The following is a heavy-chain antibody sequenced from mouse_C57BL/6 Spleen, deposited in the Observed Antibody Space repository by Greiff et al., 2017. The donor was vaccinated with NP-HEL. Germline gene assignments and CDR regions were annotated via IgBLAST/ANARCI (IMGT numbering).Heavy chain of an antibody. CDR1: GYTFTSYW. CDR3: AKTSTVVDPWYFDV. J-gene: IGHJ1*03. Sequence: QVHVKQPGAELVRPGTSVKLSCKASGYTFTSYWMHWVKQRPGQGLEWIGVIDPSDSYTNYNQKFKGKATLTVDTSSSTAYMQLSSLTSEDSAVYYCAKTSTVVDPWYFDVWGTGTTVTVSS. V-gene: IGHV1-59*01. D-gene: IGHD1-1*01. CDR2: IDPSDSYT.